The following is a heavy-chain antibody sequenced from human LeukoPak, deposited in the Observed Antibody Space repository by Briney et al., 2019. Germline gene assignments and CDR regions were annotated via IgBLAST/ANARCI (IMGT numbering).Heavy chain of an antibody. CDR3: ATLIGRYFDWLFGDAFDI. D-gene: IGHD3-9*01. CDR2: ISSSSSYI. CDR1: GFTFSSYS. Sequence: GGSLRLSCAASGFTFSSYSMNWVRQAPGKGLEWVSSISSSSSYIYYADSVKGRFTISRDNAKNSLYLQMNSLRAEDTAVYYCATLIGRYFDWLFGDAFDIWGQGTMVTVSS. V-gene: IGHV3-21*01. J-gene: IGHJ3*02.